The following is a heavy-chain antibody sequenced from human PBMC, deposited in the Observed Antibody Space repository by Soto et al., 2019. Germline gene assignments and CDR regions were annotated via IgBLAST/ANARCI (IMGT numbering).Heavy chain of an antibody. D-gene: IGHD2-15*01. J-gene: IGHJ5*02. CDR1: GGSFSCYY. CDR2: INHSGST. CDR3: ARGHVAGYCSGGSCYSLYWFDP. V-gene: IGHV4-34*01. Sequence: PSETLSLTCAVDGGSFSCYYWSWIRQPPGKGLEWVGEINHSGSTNYNPSLKSRVTISVDTSKNQFSLKLSSVTAADTAVYYCARGHVAGYCSGGSCYSLYWFDPWGQGTLVTVSS.